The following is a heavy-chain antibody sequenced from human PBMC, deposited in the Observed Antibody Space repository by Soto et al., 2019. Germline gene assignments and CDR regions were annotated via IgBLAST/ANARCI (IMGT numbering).Heavy chain of an antibody. Sequence: GGSLRLSCAASGFTFSSYWMSWVRQAPGKGLEWVANIKQDGSEKYYVDSVKGRFTISRDNAKNSLYLQMSSLRAEDTAVYYCARGDRIAAADHDAFDIWGQGTMVTVSS. CDR3: ARGDRIAAADHDAFDI. D-gene: IGHD6-13*01. V-gene: IGHV3-7*03. CDR2: IKQDGSEK. J-gene: IGHJ3*02. CDR1: GFTFSSYW.